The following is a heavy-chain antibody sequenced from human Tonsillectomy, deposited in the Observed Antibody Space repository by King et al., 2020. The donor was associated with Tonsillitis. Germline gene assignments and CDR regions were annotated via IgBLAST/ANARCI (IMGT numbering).Heavy chain of an antibody. CDR2: IYPGDSDT. CDR1: GYSFTSYW. D-gene: IGHD3-22*01. V-gene: IGHV5-51*01. CDR3: ARLKRGDYDSSGYHDAFDI. Sequence: VQLVESGAEVKKPGESLKISCKGSGYSFTSYWIGWVRQMPGKGLEWMGVIYPGDSDTRYSPSFQGQVPISADKSISTAYLQWSSLKASDTAMYYCARLKRGDYDSSGYHDAFDIWGQGTMVTVSS. J-gene: IGHJ3*02.